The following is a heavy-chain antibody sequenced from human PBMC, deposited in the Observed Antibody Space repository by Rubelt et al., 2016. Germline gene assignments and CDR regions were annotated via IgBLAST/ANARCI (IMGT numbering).Heavy chain of an antibody. V-gene: IGHV4-38-2*02. CDR3: ARDRLVGASDAFDF. Sequence: QLQLQESGQGLVKPSETLSLTCTVSGYSISSGYYWGWIRQPPGKGLEWIGFIYHTWTTYYNPSPKSRVTLYVDTSTNKFTLSLISVTAADAAMLYCARDRLVGASDAFDFWGQGTMVTVSS. CDR2: IYHTWTT. D-gene: IGHD1-26*01. CDR1: GYSISSGYY. J-gene: IGHJ3*01.